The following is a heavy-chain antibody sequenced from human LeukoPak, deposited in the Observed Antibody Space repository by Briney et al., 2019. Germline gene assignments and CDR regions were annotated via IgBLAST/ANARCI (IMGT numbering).Heavy chain of an antibody. Sequence: SETLSLTCTVSGGSVSSGSYYWSWIRQPPGEGLEWIGYIYYSGSTNYNPSLKSRVTISVDTSKNQFSLKLSSVTAADTAVYYCARDRGVPLWFGEYWFDPWGQGTLVTVSS. CDR2: IYYSGST. CDR1: GGSVSSGSYY. V-gene: IGHV4-61*01. CDR3: ARDRGVPLWFGEYWFDP. D-gene: IGHD3-10*01. J-gene: IGHJ5*02.